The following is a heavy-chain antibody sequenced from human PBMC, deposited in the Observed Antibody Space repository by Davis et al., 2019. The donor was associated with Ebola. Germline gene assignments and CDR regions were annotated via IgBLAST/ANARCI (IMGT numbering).Heavy chain of an antibody. V-gene: IGHV1-69*06. D-gene: IGHD2-2*01. CDR1: VGTFSSYA. CDR2: IIPIFGTA. J-gene: IGHJ4*02. CDR3: ARSGPAARGGYCFDY. Sequence: SVQVSCKASVGTFSSYAISWVRHAPRQGLEWMGAIIPIFGTANYAQKFQGRLTITADKSTSTAYMELSSLRSDDTAVYYCARSGPAARGGYCFDYWGQGTLVTVSS.